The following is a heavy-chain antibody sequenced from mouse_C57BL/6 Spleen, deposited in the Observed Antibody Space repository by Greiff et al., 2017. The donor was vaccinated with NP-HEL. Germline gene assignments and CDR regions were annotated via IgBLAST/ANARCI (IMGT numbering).Heavy chain of an antibody. CDR2: IHPNSGST. V-gene: IGHV1-64*01. CDR1: GYTFTSYW. D-gene: IGHD1-1*01. J-gene: IGHJ1*03. CDR3: ARSDYYGSSDATSYWYFDV. Sequence: VKLQESGAELVKPGASVKLSCKASGYTFTSYWMHWVKQRPGQGLEWIGMIHPNSGSTNYNEKFKSKATLTVDKSSSTAYMQLSSLTSEDSAVYYCARSDYYGSSDATSYWYFDVWGTGTTVTVSS.